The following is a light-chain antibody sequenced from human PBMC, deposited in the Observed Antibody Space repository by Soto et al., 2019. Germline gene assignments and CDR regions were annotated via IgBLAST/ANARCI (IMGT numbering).Light chain of an antibody. J-gene: IGKJ1*01. V-gene: IGKV3-20*01. CDR1: QSVSRTY. Sequence: EIVLTQSPGTLSLSPGERATLSCRASQSVSRTYLAWYQQKPGQAPRLLIYGASSRATGIPDRFSGSGSGTDFTLTISRLEPEDFAVYYCQQYGSSSTFGQGTKVDIK. CDR3: QQYGSSST. CDR2: GAS.